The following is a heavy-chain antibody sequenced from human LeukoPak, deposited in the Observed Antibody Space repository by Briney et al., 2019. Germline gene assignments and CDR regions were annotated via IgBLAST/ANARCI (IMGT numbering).Heavy chain of an antibody. V-gene: IGHV4-30-4*01. CDR1: GVSISSGDYY. J-gene: IGHJ6*02. Sequence: SQTLSLTCTVSGVSISSGDYYWSWIRQPPGKGLEWIGYIYYSGSTYYNPSLKSRVTISVDTSKNQFSLKLSSVTAADTAVYYCARDLIGWGSYYNYYYGMDVWGQGTTVTVSS. D-gene: IGHD1-26*01. CDR2: IYYSGST. CDR3: ARDLIGWGSYYNYYYGMDV.